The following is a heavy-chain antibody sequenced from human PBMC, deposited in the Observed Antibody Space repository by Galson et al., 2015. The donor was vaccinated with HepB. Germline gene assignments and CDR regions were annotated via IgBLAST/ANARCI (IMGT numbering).Heavy chain of an antibody. D-gene: IGHD2-21*02. CDR2: ISSSSSYI. J-gene: IGHJ1*01. CDR1: GCTFSSYS. CDR3: ARCPLRGDCYGYFQH. Sequence: SLRLSCADSGCTFSSYSMNWVRQAPGKVLEWVSSISSSSSYIYYADSVKGRFTISRDNAKNSLYLQMNSLRAEDTAVYYCARCPLRGDCYGYFQHWGQGTLVTVSS. V-gene: IGHV3-21*01.